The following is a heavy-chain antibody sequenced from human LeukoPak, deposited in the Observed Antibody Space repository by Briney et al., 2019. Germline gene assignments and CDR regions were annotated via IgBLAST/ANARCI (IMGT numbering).Heavy chain of an antibody. D-gene: IGHD3-16*01. CDR3: ARDGGLDY. J-gene: IGHJ4*02. Sequence: ASVKVSCKASGYTFTGYYMHWVRQAPGQGLEWMGWINPNSGVTNSAQKFQGRVTMTRDTSISTAYMELSRLRSDDTAVYYGARDGGLDYWGQGTLVTVSS. CDR2: INPNSGVT. CDR1: GYTFTGYY. V-gene: IGHV1-2*02.